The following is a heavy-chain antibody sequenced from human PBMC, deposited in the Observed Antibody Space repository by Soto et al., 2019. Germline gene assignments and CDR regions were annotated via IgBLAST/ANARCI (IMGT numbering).Heavy chain of an antibody. CDR2: IYTSGST. D-gene: IGHD6-13*01. Sequence: PSETLSLTCTVSGGSISSYYWSCIRQPAGKGLEWIGRIYTSGSTKYNPSLKSRVTMSVDTSKNQFSLKLSSVTAADTAVYYCARLGSSSCSRWWFEPWGQGTMVTLS. CDR3: ARLGSSSCSRWWFEP. J-gene: IGHJ5*02. CDR1: GGSISSYY. V-gene: IGHV4-4*07.